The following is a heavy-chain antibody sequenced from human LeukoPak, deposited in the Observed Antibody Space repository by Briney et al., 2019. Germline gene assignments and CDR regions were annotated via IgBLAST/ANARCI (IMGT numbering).Heavy chain of an antibody. CDR1: GFTFSNFA. V-gene: IGHV3-48*03. CDR3: ARDLMPYVDPEYFDH. D-gene: IGHD3-9*01. CDR2: ISSGGTTI. Sequence: GGSLRLSCEASGFTFSNFAMNWVRQAPGKGLEWISFISSGGTTISYAESVRGRFTISRDNARNSLFLQMNSLRVEDTAVYYCARDLMPYVDPEYFDHWGQGTLVTASS. J-gene: IGHJ4*02.